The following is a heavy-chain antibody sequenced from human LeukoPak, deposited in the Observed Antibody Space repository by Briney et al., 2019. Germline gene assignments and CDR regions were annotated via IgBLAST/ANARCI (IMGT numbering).Heavy chain of an antibody. CDR1: GFTFSSYA. Sequence: GGSLRLSCAASGFTFSSYAIHWVRQAPGKGLEWVAVISFDGTHDFYADSVKGRFTISRDNSKNTLYLQMNSLRADDTAVYYCARARATVTRISSSDIWGQGTMVTVSS. V-gene: IGHV3-30*04. D-gene: IGHD4-17*01. J-gene: IGHJ3*02. CDR3: ARARATVTRISSSDI. CDR2: ISFDGTHD.